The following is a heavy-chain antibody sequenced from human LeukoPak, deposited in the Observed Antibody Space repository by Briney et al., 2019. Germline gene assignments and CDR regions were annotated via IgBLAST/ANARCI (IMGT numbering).Heavy chain of an antibody. CDR1: GGSISSSPYY. CDR3: ARHYLSDGILSTFDP. Sequence: SETLSLTCTVSGGSISSSPYYWGWIRQPPGKGLGWIGTIYYRGSTYSNPSLNSRVTISLDTSKNQSSLRLRSVTAADTALYYCARHYLSDGILSTFDPWGQGTLVAVSS. V-gene: IGHV4-39*01. D-gene: IGHD2-2*01. J-gene: IGHJ5*02. CDR2: IYYRGST.